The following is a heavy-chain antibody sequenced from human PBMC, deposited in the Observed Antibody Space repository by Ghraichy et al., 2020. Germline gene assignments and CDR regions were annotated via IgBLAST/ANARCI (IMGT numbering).Heavy chain of an antibody. CDR1: GFTFSDYY. CDR3: ARENYELLSHYYGMDV. V-gene: IGHV3-11*01. CDR2: ISSSASIT. J-gene: IGHJ6*02. D-gene: IGHD2-2*01. Sequence: GGSLRLSCAASGFTFSDYYMSWIRQAPGGGLEWVAYISSSASITYFADSVKGRFSISRDNAKNSLFLQMNSLRAEDTAVYYYARENYELLSHYYGMDVWGQGTTVIVSS.